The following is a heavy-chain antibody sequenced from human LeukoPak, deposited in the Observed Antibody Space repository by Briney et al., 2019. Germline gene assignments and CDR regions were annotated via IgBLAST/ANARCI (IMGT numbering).Heavy chain of an antibody. J-gene: IGHJ4*02. CDR1: GYTFTNFD. CDR2: ISAYNGNT. V-gene: IGHV1-18*01. Sequence: ASVKVSCKTSGYTFTNFDIYWVRQAPGQGLEWMGWISAYNGNTNYAQKLQGRVTMTTDTSTSTAYMELRGLRSDDTAVYYCARRAGAYSHPYDYWGQGTLVTVSS. CDR3: ARRAGAYSHPYDY. D-gene: IGHD4/OR15-4a*01.